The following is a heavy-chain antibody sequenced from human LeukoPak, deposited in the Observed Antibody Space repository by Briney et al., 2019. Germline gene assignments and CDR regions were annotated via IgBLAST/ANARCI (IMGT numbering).Heavy chain of an antibody. D-gene: IGHD4-17*01. Sequence: SGGSLRLSCGASGFTFRSYGMHWARQAPGKGLERVASLRFDGSNEDYAESVKGRFTISRDNSKNTLYLQMSSLRAEDTAVYYCARDDPTPNDYGDYGLAFDIWGQGTMVTVSS. V-gene: IGHV3-30*02. J-gene: IGHJ3*02. CDR3: ARDDPTPNDYGDYGLAFDI. CDR1: GFTFRSYG. CDR2: LRFDGSNE.